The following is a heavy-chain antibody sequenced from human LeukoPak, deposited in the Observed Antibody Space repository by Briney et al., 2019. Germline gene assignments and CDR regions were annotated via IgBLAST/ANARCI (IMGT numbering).Heavy chain of an antibody. CDR1: GYSFSTHW. V-gene: IGHV5-51*01. J-gene: IGHJ4*02. D-gene: IGHD1-7*01. CDR3: ARPPRGGTSKFDY. Sequence: GESLKISCKGFGYSFSTHWIAWVRQMPGKGLEWMGIIYPGDSDTRYSPSFQGQATISVDKSISTAYLQWSSLKASDTAMYYCARPPRGGTSKFDYWGQGTLISVSS. CDR2: IYPGDSDT.